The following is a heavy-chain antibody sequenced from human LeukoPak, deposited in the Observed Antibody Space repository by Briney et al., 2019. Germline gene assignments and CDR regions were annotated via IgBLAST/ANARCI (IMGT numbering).Heavy chain of an antibody. CDR3: ARHGVTTTGYYWD. CDR1: GGSIGNTTFY. V-gene: IGHV4-39*01. D-gene: IGHD3-9*01. J-gene: IGHJ4*02. Sequence: PETLSLTCTVSGGSIGNTTFYWGWIRQPPGKGLEWIGTIYYNGNTYYNPSLKSRVTISIDTPKNQFSLKLSSVTATDTAVYYCARHGVTTTGYYWDWGQGTLVTVSS. CDR2: IYYNGNT.